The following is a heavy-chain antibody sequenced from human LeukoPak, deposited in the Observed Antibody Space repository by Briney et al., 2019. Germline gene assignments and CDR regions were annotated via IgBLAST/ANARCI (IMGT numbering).Heavy chain of an antibody. Sequence: PSETLSLTCTVSGGSISSYYWSWIRQPPGKGLEWIGYIYYSGSTNYNPSLKSRVTISVDTSKNQFSLKLSSVTAADTAVYYCASSRSSGWYDYYGMDVWGQGTTVTVSS. CDR3: ASSRSSGWYDYYGMDV. CDR2: IYYSGST. D-gene: IGHD6-19*01. V-gene: IGHV4-59*01. J-gene: IGHJ6*02. CDR1: GGSISSYY.